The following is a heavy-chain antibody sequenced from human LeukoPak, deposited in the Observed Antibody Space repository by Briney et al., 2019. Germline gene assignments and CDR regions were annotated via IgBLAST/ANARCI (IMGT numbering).Heavy chain of an antibody. CDR2: ISSSSSYI. V-gene: IGHV3-21*01. D-gene: IGHD4-17*01. J-gene: IGHJ4*02. CDR3: ARDLAYGDDGL. Sequence: TGGSLRLSCAASGFTFSNYSMNWVRQAPGKGLEWVAFISSSSSYIFYADSLKGRFTISRDNAKNSLYLQMNSLRADDTAVYYCARDLAYGDDGLWGQGTLVTVSS. CDR1: GFTFSNYS.